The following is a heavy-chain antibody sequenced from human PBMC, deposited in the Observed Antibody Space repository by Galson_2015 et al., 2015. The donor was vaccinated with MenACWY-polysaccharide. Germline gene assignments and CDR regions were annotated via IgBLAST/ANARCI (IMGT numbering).Heavy chain of an antibody. Sequence: SLRLSCAASGFTFDDYAMHWVRQAPGKGLEWVSGISWNSGSIGYADSVKGRFTISRDNAKNSLYLQMNSLRAEDTALYYCAREIAAAGIGAGWFDPWGQGTLVTVSS. CDR2: ISWNSGSI. V-gene: IGHV3-9*01. CDR3: AREIAAAGIGAGWFDP. CDR1: GFTFDDYA. J-gene: IGHJ5*02. D-gene: IGHD6-13*01.